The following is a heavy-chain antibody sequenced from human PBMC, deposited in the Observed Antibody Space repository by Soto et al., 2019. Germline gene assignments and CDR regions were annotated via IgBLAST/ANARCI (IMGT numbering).Heavy chain of an antibody. Sequence: QVKLVQSGTEVKKPGASIKVSCKASGYSFATSGMSWVRQAPGHGLEWMGGISVYNGNTNYDQNLQDRVTLTTDTSTNTAYLEVRNLRSDATAGYYCSRAGQYYDASGYANWGQGTLVTVSS. V-gene: IGHV1-18*01. CDR2: ISVYNGNT. CDR3: SRAGQYYDASGYAN. D-gene: IGHD3-22*01. J-gene: IGHJ4*02. CDR1: GYSFATSG.